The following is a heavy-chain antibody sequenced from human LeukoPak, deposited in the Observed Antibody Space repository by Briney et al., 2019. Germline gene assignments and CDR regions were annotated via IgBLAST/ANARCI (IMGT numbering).Heavy chain of an antibody. J-gene: IGHJ4*02. CDR3: TRVTSWGTGFDY. V-gene: IGHV3-9*01. CDR1: GFTFADHA. CDR2: ITWNSDDM. D-gene: IGHD7-27*01. Sequence: GGSLRLSCAASGFTFADHAMHWVRQAPGKGLEWVSGITWNSDDMAYADSVKGRFTISRDNAKNCLYLQMNSLTVEDTALYYCTRVTSWGTGFDYWGQGTLVTVSS.